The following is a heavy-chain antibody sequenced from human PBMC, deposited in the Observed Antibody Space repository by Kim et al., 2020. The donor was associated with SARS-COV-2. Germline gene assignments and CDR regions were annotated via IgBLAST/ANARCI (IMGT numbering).Heavy chain of an antibody. CDR3: ARGGAFTVFAYD. V-gene: IGHV3-11*01. J-gene: IGHJ6*02. CDR1: GFTFSDFY. Sequence: GGSLRLSCAASGFTFSDFYMTWIRQAPGKGLEWVANINRGGGTIYYADSVKGRFTISRDNANNSLYLQMSSLRAEDTAVYYCARGGAFTVFAYDWG. D-gene: IGHD3-3*01. CDR2: INRGGGTI.